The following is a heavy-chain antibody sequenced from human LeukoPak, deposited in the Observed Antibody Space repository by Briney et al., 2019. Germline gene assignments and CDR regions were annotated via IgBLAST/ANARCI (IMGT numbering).Heavy chain of an antibody. Sequence: SETLSLTCAVYGGAFSGYYWSWIRQPPGKGLEWIGKINHSGGTYYNPSLESRVTISVDTSKNQFSLKLGSVTAADTAVYYCAREVRFLEWYDYWGQGTLVTVSS. CDR1: GGAFSGYY. V-gene: IGHV4-34*01. CDR3: AREVRFLEWYDY. J-gene: IGHJ4*02. CDR2: INHSGGT. D-gene: IGHD3-3*01.